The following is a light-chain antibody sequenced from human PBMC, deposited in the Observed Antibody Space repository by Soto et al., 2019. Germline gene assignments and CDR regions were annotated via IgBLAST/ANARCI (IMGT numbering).Light chain of an antibody. CDR3: ISYTPNSVTLYV. CDR2: EIS. V-gene: IGLV2-14*01. Sequence: QSALTQPASVSGSPGQSITISCTGTSSDIGTQRYVSWYQQHPGKAPKVMIYEISNRPSGVSNRFSGSKSGNTASLTISGLQAEDEAYYSCISYTPNSVTLYVFGTGTKLTVL. J-gene: IGLJ1*01. CDR1: SSDIGTQRY.